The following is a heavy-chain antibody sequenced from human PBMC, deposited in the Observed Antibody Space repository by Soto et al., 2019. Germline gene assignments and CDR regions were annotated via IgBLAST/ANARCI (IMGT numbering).Heavy chain of an antibody. V-gene: IGHV1-2*02. D-gene: IGHD2-15*01. CDR1: GYTFTVYY. J-gene: IGHJ4*02. CDR3: ARDLAKGGGSAGFDY. Sequence: QVQLVQSGAEVKKPGASVNVSCKASGYTFTVYYMHWVRQAPGQGLEWMGWINPKSGGTMYPQKFQGRVTITWDTSISTAYMALTRLRYDDTAVYDCARDLAKGGGSAGFDYWGQVPLCTVSS. CDR2: INPKSGGT.